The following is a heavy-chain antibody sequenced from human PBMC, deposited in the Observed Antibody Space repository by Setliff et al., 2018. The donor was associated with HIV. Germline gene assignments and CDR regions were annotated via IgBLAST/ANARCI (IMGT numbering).Heavy chain of an antibody. V-gene: IGHV4-34*01. CDR1: GGSFSGYY. D-gene: IGHD6-19*01. CDR2: INHSGST. Sequence: SETLSLTCAVYGGSFSGYYWSWIRQPPVKGLEWIGEINHSGSTNYNPSLKSRVTISVDTSKNQFSLRLSSVIAADTAVYYCARGPPGSSIGWYVGYWGQGTLVTVSS. CDR3: ARGPPGSSIGWYVGY. J-gene: IGHJ4*02.